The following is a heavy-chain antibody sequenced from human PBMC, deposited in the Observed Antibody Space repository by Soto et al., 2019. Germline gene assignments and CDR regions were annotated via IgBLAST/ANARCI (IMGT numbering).Heavy chain of an antibody. Sequence: ASVKVSCKASGYTFTTYFMHWVRKAPGQGLEWMGIINPSGGSTSYAQKFQGRVTMTRDTSTSTVYMELSSLRSEDTAVYYCARLFYYYDSGDIWGQGTMVTVSS. CDR2: INPSGGST. J-gene: IGHJ3*02. D-gene: IGHD3-22*01. V-gene: IGHV1-46*01. CDR3: ARLFYYYDSGDI. CDR1: GYTFTTYF.